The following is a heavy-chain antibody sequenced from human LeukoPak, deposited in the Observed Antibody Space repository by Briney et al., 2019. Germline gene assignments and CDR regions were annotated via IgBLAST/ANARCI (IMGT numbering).Heavy chain of an antibody. J-gene: IGHJ4*02. D-gene: IGHD2-21*02. CDR2: IYYSGST. Sequence: SETLSLTCTVSGGSISSYYWSWIRQPPGKGLEWIGYIYYSGSTYYNPSLKSRVTISVDTSKNQFSLKLSSVTAADTAVYYCAREPSMGVVVTATDYWGQGTLVTVSS. CDR3: AREPSMGVVVTATDY. V-gene: IGHV4-59*12. CDR1: GGSISSYY.